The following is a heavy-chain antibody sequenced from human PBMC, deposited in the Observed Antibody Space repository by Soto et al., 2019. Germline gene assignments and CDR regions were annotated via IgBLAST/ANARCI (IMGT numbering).Heavy chain of an antibody. Sequence: GGSLRIACAASGFTVSSYAMVLVRQAPGKGLEWVSAISGSGGSTYYADSVKGRFTISRDNSKNTLYLQMNSLRAEDTAVYYCAKIQVVVVPAAKGAFDIWGQGTMVTVSS. V-gene: IGHV3-23*01. CDR2: ISGSGGST. J-gene: IGHJ3*02. D-gene: IGHD2-2*01. CDR1: GFTVSSYA. CDR3: AKIQVVVVPAAKGAFDI.